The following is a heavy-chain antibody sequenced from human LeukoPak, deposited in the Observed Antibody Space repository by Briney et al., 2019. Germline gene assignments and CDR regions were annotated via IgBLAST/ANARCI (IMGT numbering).Heavy chain of an antibody. D-gene: IGHD3-10*01. CDR1: GYTFTAYY. CDR3: ARGRGSGSYRQLDY. V-gene: IGHV1-3*01. Sequence: ASVKVSCKASGYTFTAYYMHWVRQAPGQRLEWMGRINAGDTKYSQNFQDRVTITRDTSATTAYMELSSLTSEDTAVYYCARGRGSGSYRQLDYWGQGTLVTVSS. J-gene: IGHJ4*02. CDR2: INAGDT.